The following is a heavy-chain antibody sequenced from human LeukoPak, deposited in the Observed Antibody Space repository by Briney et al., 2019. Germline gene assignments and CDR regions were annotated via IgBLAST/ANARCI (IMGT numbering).Heavy chain of an antibody. Sequence: ASXKVSCKASGGTFSSXAISWVXQAPGQGLEWMGGIIPIFGTANYAQKFQGRVTITADESTSTAYMELSSLRSEDTAVYYCARGAPLDLDYWGQGTLVTVSS. D-gene: IGHD6-6*01. V-gene: IGHV1-69*13. CDR2: IIPIFGTA. CDR1: GGTFSSXA. J-gene: IGHJ4*02. CDR3: ARGAPLDLDY.